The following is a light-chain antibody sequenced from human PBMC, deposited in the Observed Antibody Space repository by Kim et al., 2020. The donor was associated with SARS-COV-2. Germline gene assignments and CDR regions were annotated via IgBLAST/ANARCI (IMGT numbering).Light chain of an antibody. CDR2: GAF. CDR3: QQYNYWPPWT. CDR1: QSVSSN. V-gene: IGKV3-15*01. J-gene: IGKJ1*01. Sequence: EIVMTQSPATLSVSLGERVTLSCRASQSVSSNLAWYQQKPGQPPRLLIYGAFTRATDIPARFSGSGSGTEFTLTISSLQSEDFAIYYCQQYNYWPPWTIGQGTKVEIK.